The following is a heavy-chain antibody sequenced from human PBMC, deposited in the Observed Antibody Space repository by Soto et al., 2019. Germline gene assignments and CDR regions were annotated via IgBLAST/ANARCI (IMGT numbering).Heavy chain of an antibody. J-gene: IGHJ4*02. Sequence: PSETLSLTCTVSGGSISSYYWSWIRQPPGKGLEWIGYINHSGSTNYNPSLKSRVTISVDTSKNQFSLKLSSVTAADTAVYYCARGSSGYYYSLVYWGQGTLVTVSS. CDR2: INHSGST. V-gene: IGHV4-59*12. D-gene: IGHD3-22*01. CDR3: ARGSSGYYYSLVY. CDR1: GGSISSYY.